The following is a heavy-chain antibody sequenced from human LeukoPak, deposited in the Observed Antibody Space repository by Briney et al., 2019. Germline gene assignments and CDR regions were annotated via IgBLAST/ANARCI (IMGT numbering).Heavy chain of an antibody. CDR1: GYTFTGYY. Sequence: GASVKVSCKASGYTFTGYYMHWVRQAPGQGLEWMGWINPNSGGTNYAQKFQGRVTMTRDTSISTAYMELSRLRSDDTAVYYCAKSVGGGPTNWFDPWGQGTLVTVSS. CDR2: INPNSGGT. J-gene: IGHJ5*02. D-gene: IGHD1-26*01. V-gene: IGHV1-2*02. CDR3: AKSVGGGPTNWFDP.